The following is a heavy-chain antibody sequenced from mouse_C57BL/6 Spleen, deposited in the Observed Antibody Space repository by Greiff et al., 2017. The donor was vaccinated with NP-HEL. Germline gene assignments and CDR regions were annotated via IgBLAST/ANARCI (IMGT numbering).Heavy chain of an antibody. J-gene: IGHJ3*01. CDR1: GYTFTSYW. V-gene: IGHV1-7*01. CDR3: AREGAQATAWFAY. CDR2: INPSSGYT. Sequence: QVQLQQSGAELAKPGASVKLSCKASGYTFTSYWMHWVKQRPGQGLEWIGYINPSSGYTKYNQKFKDKATLPADKSSSTAYMQLGSLTYEDSAVYYCAREGAQATAWFAYWGQGTLVTVSA. D-gene: IGHD3-2*02.